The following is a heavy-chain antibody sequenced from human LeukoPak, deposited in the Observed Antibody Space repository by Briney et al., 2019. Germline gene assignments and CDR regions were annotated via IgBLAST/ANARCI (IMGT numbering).Heavy chain of an antibody. CDR2: ILYNGAI. Sequence: PSETLSLTCTISGGAISAYYWNWIRQSPGKGLEWLGYILYNGAINYNPSVQSRVSISVDTSKNQFSLSLSSVTAADTAVYFCARGGPGSGHYFYMDVWGRGTTVTVSS. D-gene: IGHD1-14*01. CDR1: GGAISAYY. J-gene: IGHJ6*03. V-gene: IGHV4-59*01. CDR3: ARGGPGSGHYFYMDV.